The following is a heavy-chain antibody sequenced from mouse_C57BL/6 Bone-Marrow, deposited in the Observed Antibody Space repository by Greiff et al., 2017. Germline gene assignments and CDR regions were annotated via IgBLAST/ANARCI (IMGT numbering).Heavy chain of an antibody. CDR3: ARDRGDYFDV. D-gene: IGHD3-3*01. CDR2: ISAGGSST. CDR1: GFTFSSYA. Sequence: EVKVVESGGGLVKPGGSLKLSCAASGFTFSSYAMSWVRQTPEKRLEWVATISAGGSSTYYPDNVKGRFTISRDNAKNNLYLQMSHLKSEDTAMFYCARDRGDYFDVWGTGTTVTVSS. V-gene: IGHV5-4*01. J-gene: IGHJ1*03.